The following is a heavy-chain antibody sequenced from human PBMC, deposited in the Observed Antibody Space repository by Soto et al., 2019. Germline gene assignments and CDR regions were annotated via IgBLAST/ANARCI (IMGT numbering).Heavy chain of an antibody. CDR3: ARVSMVPYYYYGMDV. Sequence: PSETLSPTCTVSGDSISSADYYWSWIRQTPGKGLEWIGDIFYSGTTYYNPSLKSRVTISVDKSKNHFSLKLTSVTAADTAVYYCARVSMVPYYYYGMDVWGQGTTVTVSS. J-gene: IGHJ6*02. CDR2: IFYSGTT. D-gene: IGHD3-10*01. CDR1: GDSISSADYY. V-gene: IGHV4-30-4*01.